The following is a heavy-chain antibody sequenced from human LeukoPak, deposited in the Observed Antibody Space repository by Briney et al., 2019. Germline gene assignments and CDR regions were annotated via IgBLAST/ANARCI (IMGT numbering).Heavy chain of an antibody. J-gene: IGHJ4*02. CDR2: ISGSGGST. Sequence: GGSLRLSCAASGFTFSSYAMTWVRQAPGKGLEWVSAISGSGGSTYYADSVKGRFTISRDNSKNTLYLQMNSLRAEDTAVYYCAKAPVDGYNLFRDYWGQGTLVTVSS. V-gene: IGHV3-23*01. D-gene: IGHD5-24*01. CDR3: AKAPVDGYNLFRDY. CDR1: GFTFSSYA.